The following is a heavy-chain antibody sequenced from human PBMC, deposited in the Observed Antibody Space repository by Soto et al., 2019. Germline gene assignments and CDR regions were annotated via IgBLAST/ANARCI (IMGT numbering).Heavy chain of an antibody. V-gene: IGHV4-31*03. J-gene: IGHJ5*02. Sequence: SETLYITCFVSGYSITAGGYYWSWIRHHPGKGLEWIGSFYSSGSIIYNPSLRSRVSISGDTSSNQFSMSLTSVTAADTARYYCARMYSSGSGWFHPWGQGTLVTV. CDR1: GYSITAGGYY. D-gene: IGHD6-19*01. CDR3: ARMYSSGSGWFHP. CDR2: FYSSGSI.